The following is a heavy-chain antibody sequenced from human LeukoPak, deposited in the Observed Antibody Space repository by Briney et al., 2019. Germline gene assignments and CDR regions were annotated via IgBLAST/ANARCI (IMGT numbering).Heavy chain of an antibody. J-gene: IGHJ4*02. CDR1: GFTFSSYN. CDR2: ISSSSTYI. V-gene: IGHV3-21*01. D-gene: IGHD2-2*01. CDR3: ARGRYCSTTSCAPDS. Sequence: PGGSLRLSCAASGFTFSSYNMNWVRQAPGQGLEWVSSISSSSTYIYYTDSVRGRFTISRDNAKNSLYLQMNSLRVEDTAVYYCARGRYCSTTSCAPDSWGQGILVTVSS.